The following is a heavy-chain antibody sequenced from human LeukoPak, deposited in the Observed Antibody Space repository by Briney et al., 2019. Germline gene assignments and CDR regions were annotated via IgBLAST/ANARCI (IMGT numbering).Heavy chain of an antibody. Sequence: TGGSLRLSCAASEFTFSSYSMDWVRRAPGKGLEWVSYITNSGNSKSYADSVKGRFTISRDNTKNSLYLQMNGLRAEDTAVYYCARTRSSGHLTFDYWGQGILVTVSS. V-gene: IGHV3-48*01. CDR2: ITNSGNSK. D-gene: IGHD3-22*01. J-gene: IGHJ4*02. CDR1: EFTFSSYS. CDR3: ARTRSSGHLTFDY.